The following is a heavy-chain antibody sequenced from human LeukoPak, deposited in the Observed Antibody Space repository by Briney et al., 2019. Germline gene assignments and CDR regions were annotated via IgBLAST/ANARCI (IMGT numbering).Heavy chain of an antibody. CDR3: AKWGDYDILTGYYVSDF. D-gene: IGHD3-9*01. V-gene: IGHV3-23*01. CDR1: GFIFRNYA. CDR2: ITGSGGTT. Sequence: GASLRLSCAASGFIFRNYAMRWVRQAPGKGLEWVSAITGSGGTTYYADSVKGRFTISRDNSKNTLYVEMNTLRAKNTAVYDCAKWGDYDILTGYYVSDFWGQGTLVTVSS. J-gene: IGHJ4*02.